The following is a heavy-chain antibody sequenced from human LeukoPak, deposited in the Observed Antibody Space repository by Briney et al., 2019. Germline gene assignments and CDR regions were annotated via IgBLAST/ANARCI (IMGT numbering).Heavy chain of an antibody. Sequence: ASVKVSCKASRYTFTSYDINWVRQATGQGLEWMGWMNPNSGNTGYAQKFQGRVTITRNTSISTAYMELSSLRSEDTAVYYCARGSGGGDSSSWYGYYYYYYYMDVWGKGTTVTVSS. CDR3: ARGSGGGDSSSWYGYYYYYYYMDV. D-gene: IGHD6-13*01. CDR1: RYTFTSYD. J-gene: IGHJ6*03. V-gene: IGHV1-8*03. CDR2: MNPNSGNT.